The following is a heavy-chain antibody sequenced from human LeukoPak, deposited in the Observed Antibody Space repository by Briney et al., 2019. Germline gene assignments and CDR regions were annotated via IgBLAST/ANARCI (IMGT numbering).Heavy chain of an antibody. CDR1: GGTFISYA. J-gene: IGHJ4*02. Sequence: SVKVSCKASGGTFISYASSWVRQAPGQGREWMGRIIPILGIANYAQKFQGRVTITAAKSTSTAYMELSSLTSEDTAVYYCARDPDYGDYADDYWGQGTLVTVSS. D-gene: IGHD4-17*01. CDR3: ARDPDYGDYADDY. CDR2: IIPILGIA. V-gene: IGHV1-69*04.